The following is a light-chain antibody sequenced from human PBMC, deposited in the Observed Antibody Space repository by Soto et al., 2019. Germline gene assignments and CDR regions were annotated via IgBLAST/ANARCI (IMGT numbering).Light chain of an antibody. CDR2: GAS. V-gene: IGKV3-20*01. Sequence: EIVLTQSPGTLSLSPGERATLSCRASQIVSSSYLAWYQQKPGQAPRLLIYGASSRATGIPDRFSGSGSGTDFTLTISRLEPEDFAVYYCQQSGSSPPTFGQGTKVEIK. J-gene: IGKJ1*01. CDR3: QQSGSSPPT. CDR1: QIVSSSY.